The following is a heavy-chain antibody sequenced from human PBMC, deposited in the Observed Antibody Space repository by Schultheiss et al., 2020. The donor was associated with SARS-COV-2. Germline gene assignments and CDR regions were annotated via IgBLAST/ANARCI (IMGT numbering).Heavy chain of an antibody. J-gene: IGHJ4*02. D-gene: IGHD6-19*01. CDR2: INVGNGNT. CDR1: GYTFASYT. CDR3: AKYRGWYARPPLLFDY. V-gene: IGHV1-3*01. Sequence: ASVKVSCKGSGYTFASYTIYWVRQAPGQRLEWMGWINVGNGNTKYSEKFQARVAISRDTSASTAYMELSSLRSDDTAVYYCAKYRGWYARPPLLFDYWGQGILVTVSS.